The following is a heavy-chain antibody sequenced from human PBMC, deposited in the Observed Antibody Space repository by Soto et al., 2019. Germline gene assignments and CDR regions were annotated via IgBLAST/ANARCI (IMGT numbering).Heavy chain of an antibody. D-gene: IGHD3-10*01. CDR2: IYYSGST. CDR3: ARERRYYGSGSYYNYIDY. V-gene: IGHV4-31*03. Sequence: PSETLSLTCTVSGGSISSGGYYWSWIRQHPGKGLEWIGYIYYSGSTYYNSSLKSRVTISVGTSKNQFSLKLSSVTAADTALYYCARERRYYGSGSYYNYIDYWGQGTLVTVSS. CDR1: GGSISSGGYY. J-gene: IGHJ4*02.